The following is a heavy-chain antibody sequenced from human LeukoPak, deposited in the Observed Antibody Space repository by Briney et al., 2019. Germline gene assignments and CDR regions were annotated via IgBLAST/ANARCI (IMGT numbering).Heavy chain of an antibody. CDR3: ARGPGYCSSTSCYFFDY. CDR1: GYTFTSYY. Sequence: ASVKVSCKASGYTFTSYYMHGVRQAPGQGLEWMGIINPSGGRTSYAQKFQGRVTMTRDTSTSTVYMELSSLRSEDTAVYYCARGPGYCSSTSCYFFDYWGQGTLVTVSS. D-gene: IGHD2-2*03. V-gene: IGHV1-46*01. CDR2: INPSGGRT. J-gene: IGHJ4*02.